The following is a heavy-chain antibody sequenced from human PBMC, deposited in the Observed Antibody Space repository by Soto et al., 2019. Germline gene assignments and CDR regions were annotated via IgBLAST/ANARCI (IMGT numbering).Heavy chain of an antibody. Sequence: SETLSLTCTVSGGSISSYYWSWIRQPPGKGLEWIGHIYYSGSTNYNPSLKSRVTISQDTSKNQFSLKLSSVTTADTAVYYCARRGGGYYFDYWGQGTLVTVSS. CDR3: ARRGGGYYFDY. D-gene: IGHD2-15*01. V-gene: IGHV4-59*01. CDR2: IYYSGST. CDR1: GGSISSYY. J-gene: IGHJ4*02.